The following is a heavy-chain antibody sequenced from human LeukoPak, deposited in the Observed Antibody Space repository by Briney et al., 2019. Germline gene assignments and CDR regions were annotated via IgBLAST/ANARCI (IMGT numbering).Heavy chain of an antibody. V-gene: IGHV3-23*01. CDR1: GFTLSSYG. J-gene: IGHJ3*02. CDR3: AKALGDSSGI. CDR2: ISVSGGGT. D-gene: IGHD3-22*01. Sequence: PGGSLRLSCAASGFTLSSYGMNWARQAPGKGLEWVSGISVSGGGTYYADSVKGRFTVSRDNSKNTLSLQMNSLRVEDTAVYYCAKALGDSSGIWGQGTMVTVSS.